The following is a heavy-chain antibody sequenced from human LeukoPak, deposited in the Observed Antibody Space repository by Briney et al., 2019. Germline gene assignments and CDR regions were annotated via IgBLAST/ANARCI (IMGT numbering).Heavy chain of an antibody. CDR1: GGTFSSYA. J-gene: IGHJ2*01. D-gene: IGHD2-2*01. CDR3: ASDALLGYCSSTSCRFDL. Sequence: SVKVSCKASGGTFSSYAISWVRQAPGQGLEWMGGIIPIFGTANYAQKFQGRVTITTDESTSTAYMELSSLRSEDTAVYYCASDALLGYCSSTSCRFDLWGRGTLVTVSS. V-gene: IGHV1-69*05. CDR2: IIPIFGTA.